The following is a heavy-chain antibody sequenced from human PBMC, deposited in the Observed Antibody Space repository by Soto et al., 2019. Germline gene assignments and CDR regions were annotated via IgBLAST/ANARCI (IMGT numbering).Heavy chain of an antibody. V-gene: IGHV1-58*02. D-gene: IGHD2-21*01. Sequence: SVKVSCKASGFTFTSSAMQWVRQARGQRLEWIGWIVVGNGNTNYAQKFQGRVTMTRDISTSTAYMELRSLRSDDTAVYYCARDKGYCGGDCYAWSFDYWGQGTLVTVSS. J-gene: IGHJ4*02. CDR3: ARDKGYCGGDCYAWSFDY. CDR2: IVVGNGNT. CDR1: GFTFTSSA.